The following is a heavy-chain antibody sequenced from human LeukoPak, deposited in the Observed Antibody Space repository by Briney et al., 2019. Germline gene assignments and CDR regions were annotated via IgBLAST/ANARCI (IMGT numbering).Heavy chain of an antibody. CDR3: ARDRTVVVVVAATQAHWFDP. Sequence: KPSETLSLTCTVSGDSISSSSYYWGWLRQPPGKGLEWIGSFSYSGSTYYNPSLKSRVTISVDTSKNQFSLKLSSVTAAATAVYYCARDRTVVVVVAATQAHWFDPWGQGTLVTVSS. D-gene: IGHD2-15*01. CDR1: GDSISSSSYY. V-gene: IGHV4-39*07. CDR2: FSYSGST. J-gene: IGHJ5*02.